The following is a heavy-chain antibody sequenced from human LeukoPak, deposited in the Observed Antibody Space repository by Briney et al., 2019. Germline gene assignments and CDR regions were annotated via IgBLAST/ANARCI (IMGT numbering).Heavy chain of an antibody. Sequence: GGSLRLSCAASGFTFSSYAMSWVRQAPGKGLEWVSAISGSGGSTYYADSVKGRFTISRDNSKNTLYLQMNSLRAEDTAVYYCAKTPIVVLNSYGDYWGQGTLVTVSS. V-gene: IGHV3-23*01. J-gene: IGHJ4*02. CDR3: AKTPIVVLNSYGDY. CDR2: ISGSGGST. CDR1: GFTFSSYA. D-gene: IGHD3-22*01.